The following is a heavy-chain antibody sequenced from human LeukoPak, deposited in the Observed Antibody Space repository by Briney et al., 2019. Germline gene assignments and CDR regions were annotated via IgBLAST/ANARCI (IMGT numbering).Heavy chain of an antibody. V-gene: IGHV4-59*01. CDR1: GGSFSGYY. CDR3: ARAARVAGGYYYGMDV. Sequence: SETLSLTCAVYGGSFSGYYWSWIRQPPGKGLEWIGYIYYSGSTNYNPSLKSRVTISVDTSKNQFSLKLSSVTAADTAVYYCARAARVAGGYYYGMDVWGQGTTVTVSS. CDR2: IYYSGST. J-gene: IGHJ6*02. D-gene: IGHD6-19*01.